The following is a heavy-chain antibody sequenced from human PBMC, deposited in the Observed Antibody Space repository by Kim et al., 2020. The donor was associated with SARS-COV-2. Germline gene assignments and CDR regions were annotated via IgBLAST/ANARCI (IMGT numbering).Heavy chain of an antibody. Sequence: ASVKVSCKASGYMFNAYYVNWVRQAPGQGLEWMGLVSSYNGDTTYAQNFQARVSMTSDASTRTVYMELRNLRSDDTAVYYCARGDTYNNNWYFENWGQGTLVSVSS. D-gene: IGHD1-1*01. V-gene: IGHV1-18*01. CDR3: ARGDTYNNNWYFEN. CDR1: GYMFNAYY. J-gene: IGHJ4*02. CDR2: VSSYNGDT.